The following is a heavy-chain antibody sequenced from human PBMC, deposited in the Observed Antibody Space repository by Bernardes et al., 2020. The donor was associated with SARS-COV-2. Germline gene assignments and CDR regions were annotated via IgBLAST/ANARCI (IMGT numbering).Heavy chain of an antibody. Sequence: GGSLRLSCAASGFTFSSYWMHWVRQSPEKGLVWVSRINTDGKTITYADSVKGRFTISRDNANNILYRQMNSLRAEDTAVYYCVRSAFKSGRGYYYDNWGQGTLVTGAS. J-gene: IGHJ4*02. CDR1: GFTFSSYW. V-gene: IGHV3-74*01. CDR2: INTDGKTI. CDR3: VRSAFKSGRGYYYDN. D-gene: IGHD1-26*01.